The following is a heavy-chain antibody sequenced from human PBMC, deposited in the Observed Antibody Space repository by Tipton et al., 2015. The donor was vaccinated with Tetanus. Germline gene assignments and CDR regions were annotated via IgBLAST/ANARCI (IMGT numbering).Heavy chain of an antibody. D-gene: IGHD6-19*01. Sequence: QLVQSGAEVKKPGSSVKVSCKASGGTFSSYAISWVRQAPGQGLEWMGGIIPIFGTANYAQKFQGRVTTTGDKSTSTAYMELSSLRSEDTAVYYCARDPVQYSSGWYPGHYWGQGTLVTVSS. J-gene: IGHJ4*02. CDR2: IIPIFGTA. CDR1: GGTFSSYA. CDR3: ARDPVQYSSGWYPGHY. V-gene: IGHV1-69*06.